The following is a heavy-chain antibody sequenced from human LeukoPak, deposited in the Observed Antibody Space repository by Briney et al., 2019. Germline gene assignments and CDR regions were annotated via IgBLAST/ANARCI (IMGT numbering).Heavy chain of an antibody. J-gene: IGHJ3*01. CDR3: ARSSYSSSSSV. Sequence: PGGSLRLSCAASGFTVSSNYMNWVRQAPGKGLEGVASINSDGSEGYYAGVVKGRFTISRDNAKNSLYLQINSLRAEDTAVYYCARSSYSSSSSVWGQGTMVTVSS. CDR1: GFTVSSNY. V-gene: IGHV3-7*03. D-gene: IGHD6-6*01. CDR2: INSDGSEG.